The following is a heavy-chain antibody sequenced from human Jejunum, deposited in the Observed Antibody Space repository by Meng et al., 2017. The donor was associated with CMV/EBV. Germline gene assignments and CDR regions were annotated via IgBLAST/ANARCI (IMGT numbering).Heavy chain of an antibody. J-gene: IGHJ4*02. CDR1: RDSIRNFF. V-gene: IGHV4-4*07. D-gene: IGHD3-22*01. Sequence: VPLPESGPGLVRPSETLSLTCTVSRDSIRNFFRRSIRQPAGKKLELIGRCSPGGNINYIPSLKGRLTISVDTSTNQIFLNVTSVTAAVTARYYCARGESRGYYYFDYWGQGTLVTVSS. CDR3: ARGESRGYYYFDY. CDR2: CSPGGNI.